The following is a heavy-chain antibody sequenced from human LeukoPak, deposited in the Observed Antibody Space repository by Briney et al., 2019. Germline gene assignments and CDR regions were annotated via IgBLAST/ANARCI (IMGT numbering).Heavy chain of an antibody. V-gene: IGHV3-23*01. CDR3: ARSTPGGGLFDY. J-gene: IGHJ4*02. D-gene: IGHD3-16*01. CDR2: ISGSGGST. CDR1: GFTFSSYA. Sequence: GGSLRLSCAASGFTFSSYAMSWVCRAPGKGLEWVSAISGSGGSTYYADSVKGRFTISRDNSKNTLYLQMNSLRAEDTAVYYCARSTPGGGLFDYWGQGTLVTVSS.